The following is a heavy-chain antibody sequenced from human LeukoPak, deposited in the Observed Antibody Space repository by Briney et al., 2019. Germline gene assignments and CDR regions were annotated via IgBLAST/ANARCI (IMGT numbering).Heavy chain of an antibody. CDR1: GGSFSGYY. J-gene: IGHJ3*02. V-gene: IGHV4-34*01. CDR3: ARGDESSGWPNAFDI. CDR2: INHSGST. Sequence: SETLSLTCAVYGGSFSGYYWSWIRQPPGKGLEWIGEINHSGSTNYNPSLKSRVTISVDTSKNQFSLKLSSVTAADTAVYYCARGDESSGWPNAFDIWGQGTMVTVSS. D-gene: IGHD6-19*01.